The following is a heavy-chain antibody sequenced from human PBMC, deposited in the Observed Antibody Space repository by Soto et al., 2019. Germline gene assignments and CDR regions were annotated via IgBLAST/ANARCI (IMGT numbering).Heavy chain of an antibody. CDR1: GGSFSGYY. V-gene: IGHV4-34*01. J-gene: IGHJ6*03. CDR3: ARSNLYSSSGDYYYYYMDV. CDR2: INHSGST. D-gene: IGHD6-13*01. Sequence: SETLSLTCAVYGGSFSGYYWSWIRQPPGKGLEWIGEINHSGSTNYNPSLKSRVTISVDTSKNQFSLKLSSVTAADTAVYYCARSNLYSSSGDYYYYYMDVWGKGTTVTVSS.